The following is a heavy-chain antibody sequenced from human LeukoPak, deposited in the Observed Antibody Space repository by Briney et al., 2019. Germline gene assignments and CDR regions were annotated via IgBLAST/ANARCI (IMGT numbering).Heavy chain of an antibody. D-gene: IGHD6-13*01. V-gene: IGHV3-21*01. Sequence: GGSLRLSCAASGFTFSSYSMNWVRQAPGKGLEWVSSISSSSSYINYADSVKGRFTISRDNAKNSLYLQMNSLRAEDTAVYYCARALDSSSWYGRYYYYYGMDVWGQGTTVTVSS. CDR2: ISSSSSYI. CDR3: ARALDSSSWYGRYYYYYGMDV. J-gene: IGHJ6*02. CDR1: GFTFSSYS.